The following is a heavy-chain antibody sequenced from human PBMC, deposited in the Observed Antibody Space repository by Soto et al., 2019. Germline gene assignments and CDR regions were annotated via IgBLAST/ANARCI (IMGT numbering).Heavy chain of an antibody. D-gene: IGHD2-2*01. J-gene: IGHJ6*02. CDR2: VSESGNDS. Sequence: PGGSLRLSCAASGLTFSNFTMTWVRQAPGKWLEWVSLVSESGNDSYYADSVNGRFTISRDNSKNTLYLKMNNVRAEDTAVYYCVPHPKYCSSTSCYNYGVDVWGQGTTVTDSS. V-gene: IGHV3-23*01. CDR3: VPHPKYCSSTSCYNYGVDV. CDR1: GLTFSNFT.